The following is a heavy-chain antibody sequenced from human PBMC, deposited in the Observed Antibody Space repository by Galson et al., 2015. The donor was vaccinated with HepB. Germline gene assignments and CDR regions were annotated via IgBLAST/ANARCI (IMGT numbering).Heavy chain of an antibody. CDR1: GYIFTDYA. Sequence: SVKVSCKASGYIFTDYAMNWVRQAPGQGLEWMGWINTNTGNPTYAQGFTGRFVFSLDTSVNTAYLQISSLKAGDTAVYYCARDFMYYGSGNYVWLFDDWGQGTLVTVSS. V-gene: IGHV7-4-1*02. J-gene: IGHJ4*02. D-gene: IGHD3-10*01. CDR2: INTNTGNP. CDR3: ARDFMYYGSGNYVWLFDD.